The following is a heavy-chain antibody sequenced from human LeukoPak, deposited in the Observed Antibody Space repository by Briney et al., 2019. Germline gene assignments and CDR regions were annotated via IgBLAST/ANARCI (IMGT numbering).Heavy chain of an antibody. D-gene: IGHD3-9*01. J-gene: IGHJ4*02. CDR3: AKGRRYFDWLCKFDY. Sequence: PGGSLRLSCAASGFTFSSYAMHWVRQAPGKGLEWVAVISYDGSNKYYADSVKGRFTISRDNSKNTLYLQMNSLRAEDTAAYYCAKGRRYFDWLCKFDYWGQGTLVTVSS. V-gene: IGHV3-30-3*02. CDR1: GFTFSSYA. CDR2: ISYDGSNK.